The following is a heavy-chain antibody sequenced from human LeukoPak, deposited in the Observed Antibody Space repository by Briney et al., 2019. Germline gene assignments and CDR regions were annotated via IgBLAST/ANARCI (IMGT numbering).Heavy chain of an antibody. CDR2: IYYSGST. Sequence: SETLSLTCTVSGGSISSSSYYWGWIRQPPGKGLEWIGSIYYSGSTYYNPSLKSRVTISVDTSKNQFSLKLSSVTAADTAVYYCARARVYSYGLSYPKLFDYWGQGTLVTVSS. CDR3: ARARVYSYGLSYPKLFDY. D-gene: IGHD5-18*01. V-gene: IGHV4-39*01. J-gene: IGHJ4*02. CDR1: GGSISSSSYY.